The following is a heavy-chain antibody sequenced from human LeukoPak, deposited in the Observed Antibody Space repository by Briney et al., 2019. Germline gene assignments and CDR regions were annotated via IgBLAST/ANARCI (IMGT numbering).Heavy chain of an antibody. CDR2: IYYSGST. CDR3: ARTGEGYDFWTI. CDR1: GGSISSSSYY. D-gene: IGHD3-3*01. V-gene: IGHV4-39*01. J-gene: IGHJ3*02. Sequence: SETLSLTCTVSGGSISSSSYYWGWIRQPPGKGLEWIGSIYYSGSTYYNPSLKSRVTISVDTSKNQFSLKLGSVTAADTAVYYCARTGEGYDFWTIWGQGTMVTVSS.